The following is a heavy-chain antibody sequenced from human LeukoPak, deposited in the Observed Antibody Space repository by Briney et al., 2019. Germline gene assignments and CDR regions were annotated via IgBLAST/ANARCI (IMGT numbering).Heavy chain of an antibody. J-gene: IGHJ6*03. CDR1: GFTFSSYA. V-gene: IGHV3-23*01. CDR2: ISGSGSSS. Sequence: PGGSLRLSCAASGFTFSSYAMSWVRQAPGKGLEYISAISGSGSSSCNADSVKGRVTISRDNSKNTLFLQMNSLTVEDTAVYYCARVPSVYYYYMDVWGKGTTVTVSS. D-gene: IGHD5/OR15-5a*01. CDR3: ARVPSVYYYYMDV.